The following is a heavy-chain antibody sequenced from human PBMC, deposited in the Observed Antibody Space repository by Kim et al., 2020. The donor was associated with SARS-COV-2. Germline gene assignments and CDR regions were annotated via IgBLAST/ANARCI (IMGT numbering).Heavy chain of an antibody. CDR3: ARGGPYDILTGYYFYYYYGMDV. CDR1: GFTFSSYS. J-gene: IGHJ6*02. V-gene: IGHV3-21*01. D-gene: IGHD3-9*01. Sequence: GGSLRLSCAASGFTFSSYSMNWVRQAPGKGLEWVSSISSSSYIYYADSVKGRFTISRDNAKNSLYLQMNSLSAEDTAVYYCARGGPYDILTGYYFYYYYGMDVWGQGTTVTVSS. CDR2: ISSSSYI.